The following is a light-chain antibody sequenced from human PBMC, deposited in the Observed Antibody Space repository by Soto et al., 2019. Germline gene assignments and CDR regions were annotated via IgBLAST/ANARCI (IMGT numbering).Light chain of an antibody. CDR2: DAS. CDR1: QSVSSY. CDR3: QQRSNWPS. Sequence: EIVLTQCPVTLSLSPGERATLSCRASQSVSSYLAWYQQKPGQAPRLLIYDASNRATDIPARFSGSGSGTDFTLTISSLEPEDFAVYYCQQRSNWPSFGPGTKVDIK. J-gene: IGKJ3*01. V-gene: IGKV3-11*01.